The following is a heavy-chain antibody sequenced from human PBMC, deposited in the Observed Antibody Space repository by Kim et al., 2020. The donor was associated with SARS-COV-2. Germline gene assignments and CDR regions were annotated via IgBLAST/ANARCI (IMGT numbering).Heavy chain of an antibody. V-gene: IGHV3-21*01. D-gene: IGHD6-6*01. J-gene: IGHJ6*02. CDR1: GFTFSSYS. Sequence: GGSLRLSCAASGFTFSSYSMNWVRQAPGKGLEWVSSISSSSSYIYYAYSVKGRFTISRDNAKNSLYLQMNSLRAEDTAVYYCASLFVPGLKYSRDYGMDVWGQGTTVTVSS. CDR3: ASLFVPGLKYSRDYGMDV. CDR2: ISSSSSYI.